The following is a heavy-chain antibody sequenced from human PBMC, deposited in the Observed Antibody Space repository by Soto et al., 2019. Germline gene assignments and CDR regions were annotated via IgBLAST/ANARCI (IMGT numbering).Heavy chain of an antibody. CDR3: ARDTKSGSYSLDY. V-gene: IGHV3-64*01. J-gene: IGHJ4*02. CDR1: GFTFSRYA. D-gene: IGHD1-26*01. CDR2: ISSNGGST. Sequence: GGSLRLSCAASGFTFSRYAMHWVRQASGKGLEYVSAISSNGGSTYYANSVKGRFTISRDNSRDTLYLQMGSLRAEDMAVYYCARDTKSGSYSLDYWGQGTLVTVSS.